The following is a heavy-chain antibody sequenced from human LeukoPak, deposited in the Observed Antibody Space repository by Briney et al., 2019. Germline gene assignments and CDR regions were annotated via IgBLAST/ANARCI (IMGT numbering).Heavy chain of an antibody. D-gene: IGHD3-22*01. V-gene: IGHV4-39*01. J-gene: IGHJ3*02. CDR3: ARSTMIKGDAFDI. CDR2: IYYSGST. CDR1: GGSISSSSYY. Sequence: SETLSLTCTVSGGSISSSSYYWGWIRQPPGKGLEWIGSIYYSGSTYYNPSLKSRVTISVDTSKNQFSLKLSSVTAADTAVYYCARSTMIKGDAFDIWGQGTMVTVSS.